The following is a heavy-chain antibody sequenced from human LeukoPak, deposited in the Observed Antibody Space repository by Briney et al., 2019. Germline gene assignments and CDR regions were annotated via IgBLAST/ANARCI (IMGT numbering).Heavy chain of an antibody. Sequence: ASVKVSCKASGYTFTSYGISWVRQAPGQGLEWMGWISAYNGNTNYAQKLQGRGTMTTDTSTSTAYMELRSLRSDDAAVYYCARVLYCGGDCYGEGFDPWGQGTLVTVSS. CDR2: ISAYNGNT. D-gene: IGHD2-21*02. CDR3: ARVLYCGGDCYGEGFDP. CDR1: GYTFTSYG. V-gene: IGHV1-18*01. J-gene: IGHJ5*02.